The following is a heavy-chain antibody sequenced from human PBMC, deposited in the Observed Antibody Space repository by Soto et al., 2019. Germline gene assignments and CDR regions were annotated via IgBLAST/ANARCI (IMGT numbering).Heavy chain of an antibody. CDR1: GFIFSDYA. CDR2: ITSSGSST. D-gene: IGHD5-12*01. V-gene: IGHV3-23*01. Sequence: EVQLLESGGGGVQPGGALRLSCAASGFIFSDYAMTWVRQTPGKGLEWVSAITSSGSSTYFADSLKGRITISRDNSKNTLSLQMDSLRVEDTAIYYCATGVEGYVVSSFDSWGQGALVTVSS. CDR3: ATGVEGYVVSSFDS. J-gene: IGHJ4*02.